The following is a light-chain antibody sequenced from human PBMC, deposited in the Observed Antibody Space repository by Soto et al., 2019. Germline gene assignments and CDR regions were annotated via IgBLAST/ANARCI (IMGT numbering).Light chain of an antibody. Sequence: DIVMTQSPDSLAVSLGERATINCKSSQSVLYSSNNKNYLAWYQQKPGQPPKLLIYWASTRESGVPDRFSGSGSGKDVTLTISSLQAEDVAVYYCQQYYSTPRTFGQGTKVEIK. CDR3: QQYYSTPRT. V-gene: IGKV4-1*01. CDR2: WAS. J-gene: IGKJ1*01. CDR1: QSVLYSSNNKNY.